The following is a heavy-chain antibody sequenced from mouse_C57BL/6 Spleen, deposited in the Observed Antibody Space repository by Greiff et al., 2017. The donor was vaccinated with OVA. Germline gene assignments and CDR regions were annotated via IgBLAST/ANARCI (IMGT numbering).Heavy chain of an antibody. CDR1: GYTFTDYE. CDR2: IDPETGGT. V-gene: IGHV1-15*01. J-gene: IGHJ2*01. CDR3: TRGVHRYFDY. Sequence: VQLQQPGAELVRPGASVTLSCKASGYTFTDYEMHWVKQTPVHGLEWIGAIDPETGGTAYNQKFKGKAILTADKSSSTAYMELRSLTSEDSAVYYCTRGVHRYFDYWGQGTTLTVSS.